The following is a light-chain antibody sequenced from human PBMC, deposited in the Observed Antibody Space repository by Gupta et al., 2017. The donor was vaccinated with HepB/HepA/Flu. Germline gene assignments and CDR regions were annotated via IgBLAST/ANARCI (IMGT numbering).Light chain of an antibody. CDR1: QSVSSN. CDR3: QQYNNWSPWT. J-gene: IGKJ1*01. CDR2: SAS. V-gene: IGKV3-15*01. Sequence: IVMTQSPATLSVSPGERATLSCRASQSVSSNLAWYQQKPGQAPRLLIYSASSRATGIPARFSGSGSGTEFTLTISSLQSEDFAVYYCQQYNNWSPWTFGQGTKVEIK.